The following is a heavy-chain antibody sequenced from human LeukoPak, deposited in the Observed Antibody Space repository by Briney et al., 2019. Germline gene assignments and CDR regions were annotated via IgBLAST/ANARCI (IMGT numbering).Heavy chain of an antibody. CDR3: ARGTLVDQLMRTLYYYYYGMDV. Sequence: PSETLSLTCAVYGGSFSGYYWGWIRQPPGKGLEWIGEINHSGSTNYNPSLKSRVTISVDTSKNQFSLKLSSVTAADTAVYYCARGTLVDQLMRTLYYYYYGMDVWGQGTTVTVSS. CDR2: INHSGST. V-gene: IGHV4-34*01. CDR1: GGSFSGYY. J-gene: IGHJ6*02. D-gene: IGHD2-2*01.